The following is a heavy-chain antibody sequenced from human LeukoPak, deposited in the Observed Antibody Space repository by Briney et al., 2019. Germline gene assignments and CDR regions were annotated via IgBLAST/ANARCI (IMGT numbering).Heavy chain of an antibody. CDR3: TREMRSYYYGSGSYYH. J-gene: IGHJ4*02. Sequence: SQTLSLTRTVSGGSISSGGYYWTWIRQHPGKGLEWVGHIYDSGATYYNPSLKSRVTISADTSKNQLSLKLSSVTAADTAVYYCTREMRSYYYGSGSYYHWGQGTLVTVSS. CDR1: GGSISSGGYY. CDR2: IYDSGAT. V-gene: IGHV4-31*03. D-gene: IGHD3-10*01.